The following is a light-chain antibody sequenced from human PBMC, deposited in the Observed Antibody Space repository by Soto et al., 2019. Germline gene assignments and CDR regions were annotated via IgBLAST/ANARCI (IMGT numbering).Light chain of an antibody. CDR3: SSYTSSSTLV. J-gene: IGLJ3*02. CDR2: DVS. CDR1: SSDVGGYNY. V-gene: IGLV2-14*01. Sequence: QSALSQPASVSGSPGQSITISCTGTSSDVGGYNYVSWYQQHPGKAPKLMIYDVSNRPSGVCNRFSGSKSGNTASLTISGLQDEDEADYYCSSYTSSSTLVFGGGTKLTVL.